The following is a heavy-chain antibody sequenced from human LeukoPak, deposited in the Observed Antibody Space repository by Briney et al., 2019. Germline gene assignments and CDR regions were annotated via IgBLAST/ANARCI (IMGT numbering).Heavy chain of an antibody. V-gene: IGHV1-2*02. J-gene: IGHJ6*03. CDR2: INPNSGGT. CDR1: GYTFTGYY. Sequence: GASVKVSCKASGYTFTGYYMHWVRQAPGQGLQWMGWINPNSGGTNYAQKFQGRVTMTRDTSISTAYMELRSLRSDDTAVYYCARTDYYHYMDVWGEGTTVAISS. CDR3: ARTDYYHYMDV.